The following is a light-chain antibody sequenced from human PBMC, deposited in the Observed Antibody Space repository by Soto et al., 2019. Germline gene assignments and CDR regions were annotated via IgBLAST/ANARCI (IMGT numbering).Light chain of an antibody. Sequence: DIVLTQSPAFLSLSPGDRATLSCRATESISIYLAWFQQKPGQAPRLLIDKGSKRAPGVPARFSGSGSETDFTLTIYDLEPEDFGFYYCRHRNNWPTFGPGTKVDIK. CDR3: RHRNNWPT. J-gene: IGKJ3*01. CDR1: ESISIY. CDR2: KGS. V-gene: IGKV3-11*01.